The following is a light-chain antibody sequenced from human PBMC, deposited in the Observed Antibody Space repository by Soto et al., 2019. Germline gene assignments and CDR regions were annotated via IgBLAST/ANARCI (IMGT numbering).Light chain of an antibody. V-gene: IGLV2-11*01. Sequence: QSALTQPRSVSGSPGQSVTISCTGTSSDVGDYNYVSWYQQYPGKAPKLVIYDVSKRPSGVPDRFSGSKSGNTASLTISRLQAEDEADYYCCSFAGSYTFGVFGGGTQLTVL. J-gene: IGLJ3*02. CDR3: CSFAGSYTFGV. CDR2: DVS. CDR1: SSDVGDYNY.